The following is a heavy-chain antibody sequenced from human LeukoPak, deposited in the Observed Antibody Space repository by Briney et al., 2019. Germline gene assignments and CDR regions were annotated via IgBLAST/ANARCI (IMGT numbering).Heavy chain of an antibody. V-gene: IGHV1-3*01. CDR1: GYTFTSYA. CDR3: ARDRRVYDFWSGLKGGFDY. J-gene: IGHJ4*02. Sequence: EASVKVSCKASGYTFTSYAMHWVRQAPGQRLEWMGWINAGNGNTKYSQKFQGRVTITRDTSASTAYMELSSLRSEDMAVYYCARDRRVYDFWSGLKGGFDYWGQGTLVTVSS. CDR2: INAGNGNT. D-gene: IGHD3-3*01.